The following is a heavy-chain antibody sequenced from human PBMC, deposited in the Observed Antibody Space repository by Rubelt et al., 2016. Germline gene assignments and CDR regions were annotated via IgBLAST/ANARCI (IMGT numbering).Heavy chain of an antibody. D-gene: IGHD4-23*01. Sequence: MNWVRQAPGKGLEWVANIKQDGSEKYYVDSVKGRFTISRDNAKNSLYLQMNSLRAEDTAVYYCARDFPHGGKGFDYWGQGTLVTVSS. J-gene: IGHJ4*02. CDR3: ARDFPHGGKGFDY. CDR2: IKQDGSEK. V-gene: IGHV3-7*01.